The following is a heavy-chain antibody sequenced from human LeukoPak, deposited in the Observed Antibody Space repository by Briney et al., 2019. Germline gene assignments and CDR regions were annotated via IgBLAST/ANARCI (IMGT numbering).Heavy chain of an antibody. CDR3: ARAPSEIGGYYPEYFRH. V-gene: IGHV3-74*01. D-gene: IGHD3-22*01. J-gene: IGHJ1*01. CDR2: IKSDGNT. Sequence: GSLRLSCASSGFTFSTYWMHWVRQAPGKGLVWVSRIKSDGNTNYADSVKGRFTIPRDNAKNTVSLQMNSLRPEDTGVYYCARAPSEIGGYYPEYFRHWGQGTLVTVSS. CDR1: GFTFSTYW.